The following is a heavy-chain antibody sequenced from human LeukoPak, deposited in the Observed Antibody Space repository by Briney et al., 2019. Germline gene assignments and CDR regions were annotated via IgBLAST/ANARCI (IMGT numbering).Heavy chain of an antibody. Sequence: GGSLRLSCAASGFTFSSYAMSRVRQAPGKGLEWVSAISGSGGSTYYADSVKGRFTISRDNSKNTLYLQMNSLRAEDTAVYYCAHYYGSGSYFDYWGQGTLVTVSS. V-gene: IGHV3-23*01. CDR3: AHYYGSGSYFDY. J-gene: IGHJ4*02. CDR1: GFTFSSYA. CDR2: ISGSGGST. D-gene: IGHD3-10*01.